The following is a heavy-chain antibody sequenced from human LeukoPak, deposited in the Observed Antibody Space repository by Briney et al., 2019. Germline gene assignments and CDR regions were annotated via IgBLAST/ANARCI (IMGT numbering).Heavy chain of an antibody. V-gene: IGHV3-23*01. CDR3: AKGVSGWPYYFDH. D-gene: IGHD6-19*01. Sequence: RGSLRLSCAAAGFRFSSYAMSWVRQAPGKGLEWVSAIGGTDGSTYYADSVKGRFTISRDNSNNMVYLQMDSLRAEDTAVYFCAKGVSGWPYYFDHWGQGTLVPVSS. CDR1: GFRFSSYA. CDR2: IGGTDGST. J-gene: IGHJ4*02.